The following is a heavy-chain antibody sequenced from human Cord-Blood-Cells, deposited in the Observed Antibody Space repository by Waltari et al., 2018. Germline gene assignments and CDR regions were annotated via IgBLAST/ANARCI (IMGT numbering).Heavy chain of an antibody. CDR3: ARHGENANWFDP. CDR1: GGSISSSSYY. J-gene: IGHJ5*02. CDR2: IYYSGST. Sequence: QLQLQESGPGLVKPSETLSLTCTVSGGSISSSSYYWGWIRQPPGKGPEWIGSIYYSGSTYYNPSLKSRVTISVDTSKNQFSLKLSSVTAADTAVYYCARHGENANWFDPWGQGTLVTVSS. D-gene: IGHD1-1*01. V-gene: IGHV4-39*01.